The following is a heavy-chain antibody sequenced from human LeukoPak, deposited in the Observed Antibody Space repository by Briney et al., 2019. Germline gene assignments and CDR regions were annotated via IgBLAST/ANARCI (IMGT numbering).Heavy chain of an antibody. V-gene: IGHV3-74*01. CDR2: INTDGTNT. J-gene: IGHJ4*02. CDR1: GFTFSNYW. D-gene: IGHD1-7*01. CDR3: AVKTGTINY. Sequence: GGSLRLSCAASGFTFSNYWMHWVRQAPGKGLVWVSRINTDGTNTGYADSVKGRFTISRDNAKNTLFLQMNSLRAEDTAVYYCAVKTGTINYWGQGTLVTVSS.